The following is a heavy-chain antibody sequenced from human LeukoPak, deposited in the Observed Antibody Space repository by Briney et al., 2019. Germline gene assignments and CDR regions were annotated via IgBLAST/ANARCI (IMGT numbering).Heavy chain of an antibody. D-gene: IGHD1-26*01. CDR2: IYYSGST. CDR1: GGSISSYY. J-gene: IGHJ4*02. Sequence: PSETLSLTCTVSGGSISSYYWSWLQQPPGKGLEWIGYIYYSGSTNYNPSLKSRVTISVDTSKNQFSLKLSSVTAADTAVYYCARELVGATRGYFDYWGQGTLVTVSS. CDR3: ARELVGATRGYFDY. V-gene: IGHV4-59*01.